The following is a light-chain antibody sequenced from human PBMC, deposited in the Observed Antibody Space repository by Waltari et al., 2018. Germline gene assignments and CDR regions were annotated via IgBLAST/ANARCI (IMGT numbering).Light chain of an antibody. CDR2: YNS. Sequence: YVLTQAPSVSVAPGQTARVTCGGYNIGTNSVNWYQQKPGQAPALVLSYNSDRPSGIPERFSGSNSENTATLTISRVEAGDEADYYCQVWVSGQEVFGGGTKLTVL. CDR1: NIGTNS. V-gene: IGLV3-21*04. J-gene: IGLJ3*02. CDR3: QVWVSGQEV.